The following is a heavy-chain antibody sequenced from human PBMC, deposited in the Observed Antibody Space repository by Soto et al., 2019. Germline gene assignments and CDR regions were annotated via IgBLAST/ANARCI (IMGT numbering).Heavy chain of an antibody. CDR3: ARVPRRSSCWFDP. D-gene: IGHD6-6*01. V-gene: IGHV4-4*07. CDR1: GGSISIYY. Sequence: PSETLSLTCTVSGGSISIYYWSLIRQPAGKGLEWIGRIYTSGSTNYNPSLKSRVAMSVDTSKNQFSLKLSSVTAADTAVYYCARVPRRSSCWFDPWAQGTGVTVSS. CDR2: IYTSGST. J-gene: IGHJ5*02.